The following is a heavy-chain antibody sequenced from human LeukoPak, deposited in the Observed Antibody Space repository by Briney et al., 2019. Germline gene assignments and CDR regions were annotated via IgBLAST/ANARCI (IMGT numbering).Heavy chain of an antibody. J-gene: IGHJ6*02. V-gene: IGHV1-69*13. D-gene: IGHD6-13*01. Sequence: SVKVSCKASGGTFSSYAISWVRQAPGQGLEWMGGIIPIFGTANYAQKFQGRVAITADESTSTAYMELSSLRSEDTAVYYCARDREYSYSSRNTYGMDVWGQGTTVTVSS. CDR2: IIPIFGTA. CDR3: ARDREYSYSSRNTYGMDV. CDR1: GGTFSSYA.